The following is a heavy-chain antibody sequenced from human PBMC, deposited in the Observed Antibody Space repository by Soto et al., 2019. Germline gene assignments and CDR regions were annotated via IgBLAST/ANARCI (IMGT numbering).Heavy chain of an antibody. D-gene: IGHD3-9*01. CDR2: IDWRDDK. CDR1: GFSLTTTGMC. Sequence: GPPLVNPTQTLTLTCTVSGFSLTTTGMCVTWIRQPPGKALEWLALIDWRDDKNYTPFLKTRLTLSKDTSKNQVVFTLTNMDPMDTGTYYCARRLRRETFAWTQIDLWGHGILVTVYS. J-gene: IGHJ4*01. V-gene: IGHV2-70*01. CDR3: ARRLRRETFAWTQIDL.